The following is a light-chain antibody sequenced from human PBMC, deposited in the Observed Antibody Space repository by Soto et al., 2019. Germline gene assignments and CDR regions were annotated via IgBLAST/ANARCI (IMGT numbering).Light chain of an antibody. Sequence: DIQMTQTPSSLSASVGDRVTITCRASQSISSYLNWYQQKPGKAPKLLIYAASNLQSVVPSRFSGSGSGTYFTLTISSLQPEDFATYYCQQSYSTPFSFGPGTKVDIK. CDR1: QSISSY. CDR2: AAS. V-gene: IGKV1-39*01. CDR3: QQSYSTPFS. J-gene: IGKJ3*01.